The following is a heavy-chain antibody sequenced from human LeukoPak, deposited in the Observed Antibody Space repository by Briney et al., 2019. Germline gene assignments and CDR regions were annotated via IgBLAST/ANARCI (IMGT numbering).Heavy chain of an antibody. CDR2: ISGSGGST. D-gene: IGHD3-9*01. CDR3: AKRLAREFDY. CDR1: GFTFSSYA. J-gene: IGHJ4*02. V-gene: IGHV3-23*01. Sequence: PGGSLRLSCAASGFTFSSYAMSWVRQAPGKGLKWVSGISGSGGSTYYADSVKGRFTISRDNSKNTLYLQMNSLRVEDTAVYYCAKRLAREFDYWGQGTLVTVSS.